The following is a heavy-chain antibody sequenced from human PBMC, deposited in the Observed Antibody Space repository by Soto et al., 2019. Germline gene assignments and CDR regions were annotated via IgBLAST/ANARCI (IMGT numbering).Heavy chain of an antibody. Sequence: LRLSCTSSTVTINVHGIQWVRQAPGKGLEWVAFISNDGRAQYYADSVKGRFTISRDYSKNTVDLQMNSLRNEETAVYYCASDIWSSDYNCCGTWGPGSLVTVAS. CDR1: TVTINVHG. V-gene: IGHV3-30*03. CDR2: ISNDGRAQ. D-gene: IGHD3-3*01. CDR3: ASDIWSSDYNCCGT. J-gene: IGHJ5*02.